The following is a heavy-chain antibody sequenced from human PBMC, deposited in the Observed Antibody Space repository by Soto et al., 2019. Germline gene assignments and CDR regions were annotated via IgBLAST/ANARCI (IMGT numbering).Heavy chain of an antibody. Sequence: SETLSHTCAVVGESCSDYFYSRIRQPPGKGLEWIGEINHSGGRTIYNPSLSSRVTISVDTSKDQFSLRLTSVTAADTAVYYCASGRGYTWTFGGQGTLVTVSS. D-gene: IGHD5-12*01. CDR2: INHSGGRT. CDR1: GESCSDYF. CDR3: ASGRGYTWTF. J-gene: IGHJ4*02. V-gene: IGHV4-34*01.